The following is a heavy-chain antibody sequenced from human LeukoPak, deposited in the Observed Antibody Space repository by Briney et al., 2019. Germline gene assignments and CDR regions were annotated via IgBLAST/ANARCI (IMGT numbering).Heavy chain of an antibody. CDR1: GFTVSSNY. CDR3: ARDKVAVGFFDY. CDR2: IYSGGST. V-gene: IGHV3-66*01. D-gene: IGHD6-19*01. Sequence: GGSLRLSCAASGFTVSSNYMSWVRQAPGKGLEWVSVIYSGGSTYYADSVKGRFTISRDNSKNTLYLQMNSLRAEDTAVYYSARDKVAVGFFDYWGQGTLVTVSS. J-gene: IGHJ4*02.